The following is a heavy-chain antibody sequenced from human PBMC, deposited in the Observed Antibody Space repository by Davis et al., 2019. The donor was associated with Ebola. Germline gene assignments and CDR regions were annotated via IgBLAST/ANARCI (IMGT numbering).Heavy chain of an antibody. V-gene: IGHV3-30-3*01. J-gene: IGHJ4*02. D-gene: IGHD1-1*01. CDR1: GFTFSSYA. CDR3: ARANDYFDY. CDR2: ISYDGSNK. Sequence: PGGSLRLSCAASGFTFSSYAMHWVRQAPGKGLEWVAVISYDGSNKYYADSVKGRFTISRDNSKNTLYLQMNSLRPEDTAVYYCARANDYFDYWGQGTLVTVSS.